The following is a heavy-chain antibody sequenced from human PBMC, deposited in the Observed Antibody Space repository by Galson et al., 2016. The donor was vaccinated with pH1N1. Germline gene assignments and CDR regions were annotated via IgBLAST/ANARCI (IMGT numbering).Heavy chain of an antibody. Sequence: SLRLSCAASGFTFSSYGMHWVRQAPGKGLEWVAVISFDGSNKYYADSVKGRFTISRDNSKNTLYLQMNSLRAEDTAVYYCAKDYEWLATIASAYFDYWGQGTLVTVSS. V-gene: IGHV3-30*18. CDR3: AKDYEWLATIASAYFDY. CDR2: ISFDGSNK. J-gene: IGHJ4*02. D-gene: IGHD6-19*01. CDR1: GFTFSSYG.